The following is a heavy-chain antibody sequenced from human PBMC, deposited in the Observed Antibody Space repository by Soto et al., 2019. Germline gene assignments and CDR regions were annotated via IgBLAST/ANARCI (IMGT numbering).Heavy chain of an antibody. CDR3: AAEPADSRGYQNFDY. Sequence: SVKVSCKACGFTFTSSAVQWVRQARGQRREWIGWIVVGSGNTNYAQKFQERVTITRDMSTSTAYMELSSLRSEDTAVYYCAAEPADSRGYQNFDYWGQGTLVTVSS. CDR2: IVVGSGNT. CDR1: GFTFTSSA. D-gene: IGHD3-22*01. V-gene: IGHV1-58*01. J-gene: IGHJ4*02.